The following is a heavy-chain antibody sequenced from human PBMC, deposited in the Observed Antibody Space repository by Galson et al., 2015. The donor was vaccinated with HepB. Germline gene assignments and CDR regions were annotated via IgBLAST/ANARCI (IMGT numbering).Heavy chain of an antibody. J-gene: IGHJ5*02. CDR3: VNGYTSALAP. D-gene: IGHD3-16*02. Sequence: PALVKPTQTLTLTCTVSGFSLSTSGVGVGWIRQPPGKALEWLAFIFWDDDKRYSPFLKSRLTITKDTSKNQVVLTMTNMDPVDTATYYCVNGYTSALAPWGQGTLVTVSS. CDR2: IFWDDDK. CDR1: GFSLSTSGVG. V-gene: IGHV2-5*02.